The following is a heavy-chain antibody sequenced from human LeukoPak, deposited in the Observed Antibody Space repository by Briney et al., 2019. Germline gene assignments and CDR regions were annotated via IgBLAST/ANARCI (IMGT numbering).Heavy chain of an antibody. CDR2: IWYDGSNK. J-gene: IGHJ4*02. V-gene: IGHV3-33*01. D-gene: IGHD5-24*01. CDR3: ARQGWLQLNFLDY. CDR1: GFTFSSYG. Sequence: GRSLRLSCAASGFTFSSYGMHWVRQAPGKGLEWVAVIWYDGSNKYYADSVKGRFTISRDNSKNTLYLQMNSLRAEDTAVYYCARQGWLQLNFLDYWGQGALVTVSS.